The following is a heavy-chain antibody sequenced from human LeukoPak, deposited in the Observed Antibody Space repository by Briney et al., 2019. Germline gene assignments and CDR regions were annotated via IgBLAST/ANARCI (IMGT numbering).Heavy chain of an antibody. Sequence: PGGSLRLSCAASGFTVSSNYMSWVRQAPGXGLEWVSVVYVGGRTYYADSVKGRFTISRDNSKNTLYLQMNSLRAEDTAIYYCARGNSYYASGSYFDYWGQGTLVTVSS. CDR1: GFTVSSNY. CDR2: VYVGGRT. V-gene: IGHV3-53*01. J-gene: IGHJ4*02. CDR3: ARGNSYYASGSYFDY. D-gene: IGHD3-10*01.